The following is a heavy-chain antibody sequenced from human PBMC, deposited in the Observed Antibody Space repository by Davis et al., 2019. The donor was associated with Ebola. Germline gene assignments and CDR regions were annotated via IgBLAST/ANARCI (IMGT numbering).Heavy chain of an antibody. V-gene: IGHV5-51*01. CDR3: AIPRGQLLRDAFDI. J-gene: IGHJ3*02. CDR2: IYPDDSSA. Sequence: GESLKISCAGSGFNFATYWIAWVRQVPGKGLEWMGVIYPDDSSARYSPSFQGQVTISADKSTNTAALQWNSLTASDTAIYYCAIPRGQLLRDAFDIWGQGTMVTVSS. CDR1: GFNFATYW. D-gene: IGHD2-21*01.